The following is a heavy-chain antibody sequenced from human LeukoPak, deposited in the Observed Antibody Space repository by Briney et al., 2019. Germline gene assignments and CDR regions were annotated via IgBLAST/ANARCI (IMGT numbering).Heavy chain of an antibody. CDR1: GFTFSSYG. D-gene: IGHD3-16*01. CDR2: IETGGAST. V-gene: IGHV3-23*01. J-gene: IGHJ4*02. Sequence: GGSLRLSCAASGFTFSSYGMSWVRQAPGKGLEWVSAIETGGASTYYADSVKGRFTISRDNSKNTLYLQMNSLRAEDTAVYYCARDNLYGPPGGYWGQGTLVTVSS. CDR3: ARDNLYGPPGGY.